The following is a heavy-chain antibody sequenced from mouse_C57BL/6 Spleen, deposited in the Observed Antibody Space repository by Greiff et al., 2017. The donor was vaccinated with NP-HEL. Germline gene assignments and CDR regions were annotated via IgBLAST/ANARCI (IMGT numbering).Heavy chain of an antibody. CDR3: ARETGTVSFDY. D-gene: IGHD4-1*01. Sequence: VQLKQPGAELVKPGASVKLSCKASGYSFTSYWMQWVKQRPGQGLEWIGEIDPSDSYTNYNQKFKGKATLTVDTSSSTAYMQLSSLTSEDSAVYYCARETGTVSFDYWGQGTTLTVSS. CDR1: GYSFTSYW. J-gene: IGHJ2*01. V-gene: IGHV1-50*01. CDR2: IDPSDSYT.